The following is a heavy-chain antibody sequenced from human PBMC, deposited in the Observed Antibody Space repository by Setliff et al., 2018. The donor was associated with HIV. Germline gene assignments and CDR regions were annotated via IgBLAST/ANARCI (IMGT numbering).Heavy chain of an antibody. D-gene: IGHD1-1*01. CDR2: IIPVFSTA. Sequence: ASVKVSCKTSRRTFSEDAINWVRQAPGQGLEWMGGIIPVFSTAKYAQKFQGRLTITADESTGTAYMDLSGLRSEDTAVYYCARDGLLETGIRFDYWGQGSLVTVSS. CDR3: ARDGLLETGIRFDY. V-gene: IGHV1-69*13. CDR1: RRTFSEDA. J-gene: IGHJ4*02.